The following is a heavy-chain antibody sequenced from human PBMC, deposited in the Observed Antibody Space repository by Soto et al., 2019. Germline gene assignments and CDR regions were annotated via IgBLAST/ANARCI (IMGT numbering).Heavy chain of an antibody. Sequence: QVQLVESGGGVVQPGRSLRLSCAASGFTFSSYGMHWVRQAPGKGLEWVAVIWYDGSNKYYADSVKGRFTISRDNSKNXLXXQMNSLRAEDTAVYYCARDPTYYYDSSGYNNWFDPWGQGTLVTVSS. CDR2: IWYDGSNK. V-gene: IGHV3-33*01. CDR1: GFTFSSYG. CDR3: ARDPTYYYDSSGYNNWFDP. J-gene: IGHJ5*02. D-gene: IGHD3-22*01.